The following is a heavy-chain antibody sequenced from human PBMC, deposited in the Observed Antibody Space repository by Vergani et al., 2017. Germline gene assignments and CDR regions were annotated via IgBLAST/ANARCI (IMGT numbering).Heavy chain of an antibody. CDR1: GFTFSSYS. CDR3: ARVFSSGWYSGFDY. D-gene: IGHD6-19*01. J-gene: IGHJ4*02. CDR2: ISSSSSYI. Sequence: VQLVESGGGVVQPGGSLRLSCAASGFTFSSYSMNWVRQAPGKGMEWVSYISSSSSYIYYADSVKGRFTISRDNAKNSLYLQMHSLKAEDTAVYYCARVFSSGWYSGFDYWGQGTLVTVSS. V-gene: IGHV3-21*05.